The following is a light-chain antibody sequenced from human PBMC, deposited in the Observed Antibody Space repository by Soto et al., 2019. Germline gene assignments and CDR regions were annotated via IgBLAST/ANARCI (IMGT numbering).Light chain of an antibody. CDR1: SSDVGGYDY. CDR2: DVD. Sequence: QSALTQPRSVSGSPGQSVTISYTGTSSDVGGYDYVSWYQHHPGKAPKLMIYDVDKRPSGVPGRFSGSKSGNTASLTISGLQAEDEADYYCCSYAGSYPFVFGTGTKLTVL. CDR3: CSYAGSYPFV. V-gene: IGLV2-11*01. J-gene: IGLJ1*01.